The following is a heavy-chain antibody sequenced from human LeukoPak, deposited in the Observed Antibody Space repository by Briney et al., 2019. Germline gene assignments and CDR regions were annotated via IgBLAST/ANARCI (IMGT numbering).Heavy chain of an antibody. J-gene: IGHJ4*02. CDR2: INPKNGDT. Sequence: GASVKVSCKASGYTFTSYGISWVRQAPGQGLEWMGWINPKNGDTNYAQKFQGRVTMTRDTSISTAYMELNRLRSDDTAVYYCARDGGEKSFDYWGQGALVTVSS. V-gene: IGHV1-2*02. CDR1: GYTFTSYG. CDR3: ARDGGEKSFDY. D-gene: IGHD2-15*01.